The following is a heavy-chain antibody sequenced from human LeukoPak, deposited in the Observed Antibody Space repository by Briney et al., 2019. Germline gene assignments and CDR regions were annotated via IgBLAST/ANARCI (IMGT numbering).Heavy chain of an antibody. CDR2: IYYSGST. Sequence: SETLSLTCTVSGGSLSSFYWSWIRQPPGKGLEWIGYIYYSGSTNYNPSLESRVTISVDTSKNQFSLKLSSVTAADMAVYYCARTILEYYYDSNGRYYFDYWGQGTLVTVSS. CDR3: ARTILEYYYDSNGRYYFDY. D-gene: IGHD3-22*01. J-gene: IGHJ4*02. V-gene: IGHV4-59*01. CDR1: GGSLSSFY.